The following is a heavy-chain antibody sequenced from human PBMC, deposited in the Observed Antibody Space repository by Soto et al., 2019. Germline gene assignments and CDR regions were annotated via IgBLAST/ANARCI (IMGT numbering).Heavy chain of an antibody. CDR3: ARGWGAVGYTSGWYRKAYYNSALDV. Sequence: PSETLSLTCGVSDMSFSPYSWSWIRQPPGGGLEWIGEVNHDGSTNYSPSFKARVTISLDTSNIEFSLSLTSVTAADTGVYYCARGWGAVGYTSGWYRKAYYNSALDVWGQGTTVTVSS. D-gene: IGHD6-19*01. CDR2: VNHDGST. CDR1: DMSFSPYS. J-gene: IGHJ6*02. V-gene: IGHV4-34*01.